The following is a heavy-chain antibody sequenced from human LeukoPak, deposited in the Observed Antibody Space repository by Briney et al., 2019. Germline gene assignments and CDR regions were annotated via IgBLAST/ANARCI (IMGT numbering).Heavy chain of an antibody. J-gene: IGHJ3*02. D-gene: IGHD6-13*01. CDR3: ARAFGIAAAGDAFDI. CDR2: INPSGGST. CDR1: GYTFTSYY. Sequence: ASVKVSCKASGYTFTSYYMHWVRQAPGQGLEWMGIINPSGGSTSYAQKFQGRVTITADKSTSTAYMELSSLRSEDTAVYYCARAFGIAAAGDAFDIWGQGTMVTVSS. V-gene: IGHV1-46*01.